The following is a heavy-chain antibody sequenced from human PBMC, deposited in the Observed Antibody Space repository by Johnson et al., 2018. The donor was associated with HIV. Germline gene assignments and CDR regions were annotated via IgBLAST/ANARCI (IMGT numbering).Heavy chain of an antibody. V-gene: IGHV3-74*01. CDR1: GFTFSSYW. D-gene: IGHD5-24*01. CDR3: AKTEVYREKATRAVELGAFET. CDR2: INSDGSST. Sequence: VQLVESGGGLVQPGGSLRLSCAASGFTFSSYWMHWVRQAPGKGLVWVSRINSDGSSTSYADSVKGRFTISRDNAKNTLYLQMNSLRAEDTAGYYCAKTEVYREKATRAVELGAFETWGQGTMVPVSS. J-gene: IGHJ3*02.